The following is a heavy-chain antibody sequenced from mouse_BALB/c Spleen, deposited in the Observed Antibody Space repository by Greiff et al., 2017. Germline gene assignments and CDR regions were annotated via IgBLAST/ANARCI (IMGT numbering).Heavy chain of an antibody. CDR3: ASLITMDY. V-gene: IGHV1-69*02. Sequence: QVQLQQPGAELVKPGASVKLSCKASGYTFTSYWMHWVKQRPGQGLEWIGEIDPSDSYTNYNQKFKGKATLTVDKSSSTAYMQLSSLTSEDSAVYYCASLITMDYWGQGTSVTVSS. CDR2: IDPSDSYT. CDR1: GYTFTSYW. J-gene: IGHJ4*01.